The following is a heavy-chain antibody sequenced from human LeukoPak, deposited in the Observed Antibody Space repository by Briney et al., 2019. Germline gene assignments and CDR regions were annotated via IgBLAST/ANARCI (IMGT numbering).Heavy chain of an antibody. Sequence: ASVKVSCKASGYTFTGYYIHWVRQAPGQGLEWMGWIYPYSGDTNYAQNFQGRVTMTRDTSIGTAYMELSSLRSDDTAVYYCARELYGSGTYGFDYWGQGTLVTVSS. CDR3: ARELYGSGTYGFDY. D-gene: IGHD3-10*01. J-gene: IGHJ4*02. CDR2: IYPYSGDT. CDR1: GYTFTGYY. V-gene: IGHV1-2*02.